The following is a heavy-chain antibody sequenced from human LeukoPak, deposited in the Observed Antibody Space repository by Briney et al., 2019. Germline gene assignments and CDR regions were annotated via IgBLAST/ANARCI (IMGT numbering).Heavy chain of an antibody. CDR2: ISGDGGST. CDR1: GFTFDDYA. J-gene: IGHJ4*02. D-gene: IGHD2-15*01. V-gene: IGHV3-43*02. CDR3: AKDYRASLDTPGY. Sequence: GGSLRLSCAASGFTFDDYAMHWVRQAPGKGLEWVSLISGDGGSTYYADSVKGRFTISRDNAKNSLYLQMNSLRAEDTALYYCAKDYRASLDTPGYWGQGTLVTVSS.